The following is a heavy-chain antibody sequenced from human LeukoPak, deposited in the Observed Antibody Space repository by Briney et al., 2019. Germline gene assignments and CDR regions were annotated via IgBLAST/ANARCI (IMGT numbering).Heavy chain of an antibody. CDR2: ISWNSGSI. J-gene: IGHJ4*02. D-gene: IGHD4-23*01. Sequence: GGSLRLSCAASGFTFDDYAMHWVRQAPGKGLEWVSGISWNSGSIRYADSVKGRFIISRDNAKNSLYLQMNSLRPEDTAVYYCAKDIGGYGGNSDCWGQGTLVTVSS. V-gene: IGHV3-9*01. CDR3: AKDIGGYGGNSDC. CDR1: GFTFDDYA.